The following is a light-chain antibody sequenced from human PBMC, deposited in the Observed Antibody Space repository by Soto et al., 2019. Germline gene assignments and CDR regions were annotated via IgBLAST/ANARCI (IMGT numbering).Light chain of an antibody. Sequence: DIRMTQSPSTLSASVGDRVTITCRASQSISSWLAWYQQKPGKAPKLLIYDASSLESGVPSRFSGSGSGTELTLTISSLQPDDFATYYCQQYNSYLFTFGPGTKVDIK. CDR2: DAS. CDR1: QSISSW. J-gene: IGKJ3*01. CDR3: QQYNSYLFT. V-gene: IGKV1-5*01.